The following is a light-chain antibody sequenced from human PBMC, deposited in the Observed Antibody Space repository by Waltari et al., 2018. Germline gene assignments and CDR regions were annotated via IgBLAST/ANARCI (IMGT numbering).Light chain of an antibody. CDR3: LQHNRYPYT. V-gene: IGKV1-17*03. CDR2: AAS. Sequence: DIQMTQSPSAMSASVGDSVPITCRASQGISNYLAWFQQKPGKVPTRLIYAASSLQSGVPSRFSGSGSGAEFTLTISSLQPEDFATYYCLQHNRYPYTFGQGTKREIK. CDR1: QGISNY. J-gene: IGKJ2*01.